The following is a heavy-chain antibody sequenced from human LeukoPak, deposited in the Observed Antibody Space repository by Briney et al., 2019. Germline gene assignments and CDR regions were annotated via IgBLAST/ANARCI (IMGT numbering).Heavy chain of an antibody. J-gene: IGHJ6*02. Sequence: SQTLSLTCAISGDSVSSNSAAWTWIRQSPSRGLEWLGRTYYRSKWCHDYALSVKSRVTINPDTSQHQFTLRLNSETPADTAVYYPARVTQNYYYTSYDIDVWGQGTTVTVSS. CDR2: TYYRSKWCH. V-gene: IGHV6-1*01. CDR1: GDSVSSNSAA. CDR3: ARVTQNYYYTSYDIDV. D-gene: IGHD1-26*01.